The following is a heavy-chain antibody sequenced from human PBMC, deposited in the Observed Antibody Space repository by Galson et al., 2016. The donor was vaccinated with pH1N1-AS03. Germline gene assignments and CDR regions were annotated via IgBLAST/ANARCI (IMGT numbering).Heavy chain of an antibody. CDR1: GGSVTRGGFF. J-gene: IGHJ4*02. D-gene: IGHD1-1*01. Sequence: SETLSLTCTVAGGSVTRGGFFWSWIRQPAGKELEWMGRLLPSGTTNYNPSFKSRVTMSVDKSRNQFSLKLNSLTAADTAVYYCAAYKYVDTYFDNWGQGTLVTVSS. CDR2: LLPSGTT. V-gene: IGHV4-61*10. CDR3: AAYKYVDTYFDN.